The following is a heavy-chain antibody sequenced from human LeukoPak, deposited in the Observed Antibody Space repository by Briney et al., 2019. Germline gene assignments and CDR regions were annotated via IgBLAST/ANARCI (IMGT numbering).Heavy chain of an antibody. D-gene: IGHD6-13*01. CDR1: GFTFSSHS. CDR3: AKERGAAAATVYFDY. Sequence: GGSLRLSCATSGFTFSSHSVNWVRQAPGKGLEWVAVISYDGSNKRYADSVKGRFTISRDNSKNTLYVQINSLRAEDTAVYYCAKERGAAAATVYFDYWGQGTLVTVSS. V-gene: IGHV3-30*18. CDR2: ISYDGSNK. J-gene: IGHJ4*02.